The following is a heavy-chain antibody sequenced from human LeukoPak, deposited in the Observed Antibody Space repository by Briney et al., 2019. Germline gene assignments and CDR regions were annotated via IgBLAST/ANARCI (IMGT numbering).Heavy chain of an antibody. D-gene: IGHD3-10*01. CDR1: GYTFSGTGWY. CDR3: ARDGPAQMVDLDY. Sequence: DSVKVSRKASGYTFSGTGWYLYWLRQAPGQGLECMGWIHPNNGDTAYAQKFEGRVAMTRDTSISTAYMELRRLRPDDTAVYFCARDGPAQMVDLDYWDQGTLVTVSS. J-gene: IGHJ4*02. CDR2: IHPNNGDT. V-gene: IGHV1-2*02.